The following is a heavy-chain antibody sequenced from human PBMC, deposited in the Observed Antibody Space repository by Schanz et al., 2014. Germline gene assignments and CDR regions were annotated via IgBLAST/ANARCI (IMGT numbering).Heavy chain of an antibody. CDR1: GFTFSNYS. D-gene: IGHD2-2*01. V-gene: IGHV3-21*04. CDR2: ISSTSSYI. J-gene: IGHJ4*02. Sequence: EVQLVESGGGLVKPGGSLRLSCAASGFTFSNYSMNWVRQAPGKGLEWVSSISSTSSYIFYADSVKGRFTISRDNAKNSLFLQMNSLSAEDTAVYYCAKVAPAATYLDSWGLGTLXTVSS. CDR3: AKVAPAATYLDS.